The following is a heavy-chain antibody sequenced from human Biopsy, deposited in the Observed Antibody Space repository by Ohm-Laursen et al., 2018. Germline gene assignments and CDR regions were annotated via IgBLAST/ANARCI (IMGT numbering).Heavy chain of an antibody. CDR1: GFTFGDYY. J-gene: IGHJ6*02. Sequence: SLRLSCAASGFTFGDYYMSWVRQAPGKGLEWISYISETSSHIYDADSVRGRFTVARGIAKNSLYLQLNSLRVEDTAVYYCARDSSRRAREGGMDVWGQGTTVTVSS. V-gene: IGHV3-11*06. CDR2: ISETSSHI. D-gene: IGHD6-6*01. CDR3: ARDSSRRAREGGMDV.